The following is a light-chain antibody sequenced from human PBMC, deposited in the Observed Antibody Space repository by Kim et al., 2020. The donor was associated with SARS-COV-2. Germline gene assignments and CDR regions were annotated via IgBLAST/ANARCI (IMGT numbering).Light chain of an antibody. Sequence: SASVGDRVPITCRARQGISNYLAWFQQKSGKPPKSLIYAASSVQSGVPPKFSGSGSGRDFTLAISSLQPEDFATYHCQPYNSYPYTFGQGTKLEI. V-gene: IGKV1-16*02. J-gene: IGKJ2*01. CDR3: QPYNSYPYT. CDR1: QGISNY. CDR2: AAS.